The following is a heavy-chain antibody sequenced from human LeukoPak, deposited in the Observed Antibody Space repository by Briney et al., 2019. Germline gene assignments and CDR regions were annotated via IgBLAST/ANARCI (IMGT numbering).Heavy chain of an antibody. J-gene: IGHJ4*02. CDR2: IKSKTDGGTT. D-gene: IGHD3-22*01. CDR1: GFTFSNAW. V-gene: IGHV3-15*01. Sequence: GGSLRLSCAASGFTFSNAWMSWVRQAPGKGLEWVGRIKSKTDGGTTDYAAPVKGRFTISRDDSKNTLYLQMNSLKTEDTAVYYCTTNIHYDSSGQPFDYWGQGTLATVSS. CDR3: TTNIHYDSSGQPFDY.